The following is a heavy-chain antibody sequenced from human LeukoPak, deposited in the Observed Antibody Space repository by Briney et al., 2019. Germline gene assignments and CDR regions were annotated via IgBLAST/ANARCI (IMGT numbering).Heavy chain of an antibody. J-gene: IGHJ4*02. Sequence: GGSLRLSCAASGFTFSSYSMNWVRQAPGKGPEWVSYISSSGSSMYYADSVKGRLTISRDNAKNSLYLQMNNLRAEDTAVYYYARSYRDYFDYWGQGTLVTVSS. CDR3: ARSYRDYFDY. CDR2: ISSSGSSM. V-gene: IGHV3-48*04. D-gene: IGHD3-16*02. CDR1: GFTFSSYS.